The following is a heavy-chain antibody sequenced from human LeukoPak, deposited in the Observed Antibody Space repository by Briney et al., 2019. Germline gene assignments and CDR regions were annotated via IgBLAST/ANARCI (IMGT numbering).Heavy chain of an antibody. CDR3: ASPEYSSGLDAFDI. J-gene: IGHJ3*02. V-gene: IGHV4-34*01. D-gene: IGHD3-22*01. Sequence: PSETLSLTCAVYGGSFSGYYWSWIRQPPGKGLEWIGEINHSGSTNYNPSLKSRVTISVDTSKNQFSLKLSSVTAADTAVYYCASPEYSSGLDAFDIRGQGTMVTVSS. CDR1: GGSFSGYY. CDR2: INHSGST.